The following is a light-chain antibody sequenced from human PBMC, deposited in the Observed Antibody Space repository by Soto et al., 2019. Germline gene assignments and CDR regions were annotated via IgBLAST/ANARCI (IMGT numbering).Light chain of an antibody. J-gene: IGKJ5*01. Sequence: DIQVTQSPSTLSASVGDRVTITCRASRSITNWLAWFQQKPGKAPKLLIYKASDLESGVPSRFSGGGSGTEFSLTVSALQPDDVATYYCQQYNSYPYTFGQGTRLEIK. V-gene: IGKV1-5*03. CDR1: RSITNW. CDR3: QQYNSYPYT. CDR2: KAS.